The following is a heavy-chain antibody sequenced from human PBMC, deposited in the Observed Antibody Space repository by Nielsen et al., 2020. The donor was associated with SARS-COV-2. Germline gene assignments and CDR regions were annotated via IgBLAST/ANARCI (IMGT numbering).Heavy chain of an antibody. CDR2: ISSSSSTI. V-gene: IGHV3-48*01. J-gene: IGHJ3*02. CDR1: GFTFRSYG. D-gene: IGHD2-2*02. Sequence: GESLKIFCAASGFTFRSYGMNWVRQAPGKGLEWVSYISSSSSTIYYADSVKGRFTISRDNAKNSLYLQMNSLRVEDTAVYYCARDLGYCYSTSCYTLAFDIWGQGTMVTVSS. CDR3: ARDLGYCYSTSCYTLAFDI.